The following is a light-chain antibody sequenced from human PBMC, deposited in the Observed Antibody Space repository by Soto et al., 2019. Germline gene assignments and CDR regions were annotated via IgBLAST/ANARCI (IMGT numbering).Light chain of an antibody. J-gene: IGLJ2*01. CDR3: TSYAGNNDVL. CDR2: EVN. V-gene: IGLV2-8*01. Sequence: QSALTQPPSASGSPGQSVTISCTGTGSDVGGYKYVSWYQQRPGNAPKLIIYEVNKRPSGVPDRFSGSKSGNTASLTVSGLQAEDEADYYCTSYAGNNDVLFGGGTKLTVL. CDR1: GSDVGGYKY.